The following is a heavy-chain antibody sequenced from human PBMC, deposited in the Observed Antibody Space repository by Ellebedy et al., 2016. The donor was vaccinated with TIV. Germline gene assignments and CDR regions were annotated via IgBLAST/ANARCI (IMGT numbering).Heavy chain of an antibody. CDR3: ASEGVEAAGSCDY. CDR1: GFMFSSYT. Sequence: GGSLRLSXATSGFMFSSYTMNWVRLAPGKGLEWVSGIGGNGTTLYADSVKGRFTISRDNAESTLYLQMNSLRAEDTAVYYCASEGVEAAGSCDYWGQGTQVTVSS. D-gene: IGHD6-13*01. V-gene: IGHV3-21*06. CDR2: IGGNGTTL. J-gene: IGHJ4*02.